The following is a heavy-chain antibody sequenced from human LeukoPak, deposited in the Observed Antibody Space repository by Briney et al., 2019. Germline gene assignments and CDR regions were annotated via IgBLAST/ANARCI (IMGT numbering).Heavy chain of an antibody. CDR2: INPNSGGT. J-gene: IGHJ4*02. D-gene: IGHD3-10*01. CDR1: GYTFTGYY. Sequence: ASVKVSCKASGYTFTGYYMHWVRQAPGQGLEWMGWINPNSGGTNYAQKFKGRFTMTRDTSITTAYMELSRLRSDDTAVYYCAREWSWFGDHEGYFDYWGQGTLVTVSS. V-gene: IGHV1-2*02. CDR3: AREWSWFGDHEGYFDY.